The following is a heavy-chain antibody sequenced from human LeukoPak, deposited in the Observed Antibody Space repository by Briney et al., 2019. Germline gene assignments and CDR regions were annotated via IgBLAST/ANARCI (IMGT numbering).Heavy chain of an antibody. CDR2: IYPGDSDT. V-gene: IGHV5-51*01. J-gene: IGHJ4*02. D-gene: IGHD6-19*01. CDR1: GYSFDTHW. CDR3: ARHGAVASNHFDY. Sequence: GESLQISCKGSGYSFDTHWIGWVRPVPGKGLEWMGIIYPGDSDTRYSPSFQGQVTISVDKSISTAYLQWSSLKASDTAMYYCARHGAVASNHFDYWGQGTLVTVSS.